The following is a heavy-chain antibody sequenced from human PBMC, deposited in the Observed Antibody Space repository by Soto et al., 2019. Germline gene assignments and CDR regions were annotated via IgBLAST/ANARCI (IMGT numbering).Heavy chain of an antibody. CDR1: CGSISSYY. D-gene: IGHD3-22*01. CDR3: ARAGIYYDSGANSFPLPPDF. J-gene: IGHJ4*02. CDR2: IYYSGST. V-gene: IGHV4-59*12. Sequence: SQTLSLTCTVSCGSISSYYWSWIRQPPGKGLEWIVYIYYSGSTNYNPSLKSRVTISVDTSQNQFSLRLSSVTAADTALYFCARAGIYYDSGANSFPLPPDFWGQGTLVTVS.